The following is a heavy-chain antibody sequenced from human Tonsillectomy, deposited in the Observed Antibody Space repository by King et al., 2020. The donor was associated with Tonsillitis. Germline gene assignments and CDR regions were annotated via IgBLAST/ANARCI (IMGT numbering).Heavy chain of an antibody. J-gene: IGHJ2*01. V-gene: IGHV3-23*04. CDR1: GFTFSSYA. D-gene: IGHD5-24*01. CDR3: AKDPVEMSTMPSWYFDL. CDR2: TTASGGTT. Sequence: VQLVESGGGLVQPGGSLRLSCAASGFTFSSYAMNWVRQAPGKGLEWVSATTASGGTTYYAGSVEGRFTISRDNSKNTLFLQMNSLRAEETAVYYCAKDPVEMSTMPSWYFDLWGRGALVTVSS.